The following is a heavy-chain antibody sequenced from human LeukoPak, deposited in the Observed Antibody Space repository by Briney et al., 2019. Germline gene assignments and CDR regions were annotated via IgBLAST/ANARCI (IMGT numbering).Heavy chain of an antibody. D-gene: IGHD2-2*01. CDR3: AREWEYCSSTSCFDY. CDR2: VDPEDGET. J-gene: IGHJ4*02. Sequence: AASVKVSCKVSGYTFADYYMHWVQQAPGKGLEWMGLVDPEDGETIYAEKFQGRVTITADTSTDTAYMELSSLRSEGTAVYYCAREWEYCSSTSCFDYWGQGTLVTVSS. V-gene: IGHV1-69-2*01. CDR1: GYTFADYY.